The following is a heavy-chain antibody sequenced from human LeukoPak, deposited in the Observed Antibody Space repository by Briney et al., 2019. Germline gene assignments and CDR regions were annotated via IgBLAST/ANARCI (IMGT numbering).Heavy chain of an antibody. CDR2: ISSSSSYI. V-gene: IGHV3-21*01. D-gene: IGHD3-22*01. CDR3: ARDLDSSGYYYTFDY. Sequence: GGSLRLSCAASGFTFSSYSMNWVRQAPGKGLEWVSSISSSSSYIYYADSVKGRFTISRDNAKNSLYLQMNSLRAEDTAVYYCARDLDSSGYYYTFDYWGQGTLATVSS. J-gene: IGHJ4*02. CDR1: GFTFSSYS.